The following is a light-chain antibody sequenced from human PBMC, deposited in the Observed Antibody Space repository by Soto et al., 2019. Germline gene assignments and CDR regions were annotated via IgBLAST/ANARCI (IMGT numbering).Light chain of an antibody. CDR3: QQSYTKWT. CDR2: AAS. J-gene: IGKJ1*01. V-gene: IGKV1-39*01. Sequence: DIQMTQSPSSLSASVGDRVTITCRASQNIGCYLIWYHQKPGKAPKVLISAASILHSGVPSRFSGSGSGTDFTLTINSLQPEDFATYYCQQSYTKWTFGQGTKLEI. CDR1: QNIGCY.